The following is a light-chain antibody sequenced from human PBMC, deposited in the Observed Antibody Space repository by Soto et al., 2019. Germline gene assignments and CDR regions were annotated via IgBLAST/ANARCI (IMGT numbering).Light chain of an antibody. CDR2: NAS. Sequence: DIVLTQSPATLSLSPGERATISCRASQSVSGYLAWYQQKPGQAPRLLIYNASTIATGIPYRFSGSGSGTDFTLSISRLEPEDFAMYYCQQYGSTPDTFGQGTKVDIK. CDR1: QSVSGY. V-gene: IGKV3D-20*01. J-gene: IGKJ1*01. CDR3: QQYGSTPDT.